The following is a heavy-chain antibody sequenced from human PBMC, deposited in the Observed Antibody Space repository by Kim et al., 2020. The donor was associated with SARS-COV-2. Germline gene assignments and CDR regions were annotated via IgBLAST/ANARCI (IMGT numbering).Heavy chain of an antibody. J-gene: IGHJ4*01. CDR1: GFTFDDYA. V-gene: IGHV3-9*01. Sequence: GGSLRLSCAASGFTFDDYAMHWVRQAPGKGLEWVSGISWNSGSIGYADSVKGRFTISRDNAKNSLYLQMNSLRAEDTALYYCARGSSGWRFRHYFDYWG. CDR2: ISWNSGSI. D-gene: IGHD6-19*01. CDR3: ARGSSGWRFRHYFDY.